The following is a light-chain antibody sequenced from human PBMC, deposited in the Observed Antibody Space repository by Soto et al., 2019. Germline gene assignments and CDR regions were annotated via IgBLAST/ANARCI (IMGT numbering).Light chain of an antibody. J-gene: IGKJ2*01. CDR2: GAS. V-gene: IGKV3-15*01. CDR1: QSVSSN. CDR3: QHYNNWPPYT. Sequence: EIVMTQSPATLPVSPGERVTLSCWASQSVSSNLAWYQQKPGQAPRLLIYGASTRATGIPARFSGSGSGTEFTLTISSLQSEDFAVYYCQHYNNWPPYTFGQGTKLEIK.